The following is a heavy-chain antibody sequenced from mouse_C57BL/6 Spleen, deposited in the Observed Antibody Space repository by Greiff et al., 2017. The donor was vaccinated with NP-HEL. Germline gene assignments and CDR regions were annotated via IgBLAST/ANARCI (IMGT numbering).Heavy chain of an antibody. CDR2: IWWDDDT. J-gene: IGHJ2*01. V-gene: IGHV8-8*01. D-gene: IGHD2-5*01. Sequence: QVTLKESGPGILQPSQTLSLTCSFSGFSLSTFGMGVGWIRQPSGKGLEWLAHIWWDDDTYYNPALKSRLTISKDTSNNQVFLKIAKVDTADTATYYCARIVAYYSNYGGYFDYWGQGTTLTVSS. CDR3: ARIVAYYSNYGGYFDY. CDR1: GFSLSTFGMG.